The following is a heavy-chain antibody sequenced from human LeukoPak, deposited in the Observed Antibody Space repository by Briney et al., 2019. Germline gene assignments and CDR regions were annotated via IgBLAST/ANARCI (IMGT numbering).Heavy chain of an antibody. CDR2: ISSSGSTI. CDR3: ARVLSGIAVAGTDGGDY. J-gene: IGHJ4*02. Sequence: PGGSLRLSCAASGFTFSSYEMNWVRQAPGKGLEWVSYISSSGSTIYYADSVKGRFTISRDNAKNSLYLQMNSLRAEDTAVYYCARVLSGIAVAGTDGGDYWGQGTLVTVSS. V-gene: IGHV3-48*03. CDR1: GFTFSSYE. D-gene: IGHD6-19*01.